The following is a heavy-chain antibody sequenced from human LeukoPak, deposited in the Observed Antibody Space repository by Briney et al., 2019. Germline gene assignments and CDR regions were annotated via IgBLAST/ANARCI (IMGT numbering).Heavy chain of an antibody. Sequence: PSQTLSLTCTVSGGSISSGGYYWSWIRQPPGKGLEWIGYIYHSGSTYYNPSLKSRVTISVDRSKNQFSLKLSSVTAADTALYYCARGVVPAAPLQHWGQGTLVTVSS. CDR1: GGSISSGGYY. CDR3: ARGVVPAAPLQH. D-gene: IGHD2-2*01. CDR2: IYHSGST. V-gene: IGHV4-30-2*01. J-gene: IGHJ1*01.